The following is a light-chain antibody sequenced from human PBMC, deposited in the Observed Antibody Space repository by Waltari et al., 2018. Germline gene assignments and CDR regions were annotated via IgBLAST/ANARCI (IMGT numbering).Light chain of an antibody. CDR2: DAS. J-gene: IGKJ4*01. Sequence: DIQMTQSPSTLSASEGDRLTITCRASHTINNYLAWYQQKPGKAPKLVIYDASSLESGVPSRFSGSGSGTEFTLTISSLQPDDFATYYCQQYDFYSLTFGGGTRVEIK. V-gene: IGKV1-5*01. CDR3: QQYDFYSLT. CDR1: HTINNY.